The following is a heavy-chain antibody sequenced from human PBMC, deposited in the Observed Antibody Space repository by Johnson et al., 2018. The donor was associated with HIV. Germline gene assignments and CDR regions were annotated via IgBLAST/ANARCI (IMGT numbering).Heavy chain of an antibody. CDR3: AKRADSTAYYYVPHGAFDL. D-gene: IGHD3-22*01. Sequence: VQLVESGGGLVQPGGSLRLSCAASGFTFSSYAMSWVRQAPGKGLEWVSAISGSGGSTYYADSVKGRFTISRDNSKNTLYLQISSLRTEDTAVYYCAKRADSTAYYYVPHGAFDLWGQGTLVTVSS. CDR2: ISGSGGST. CDR1: GFTFSSYA. J-gene: IGHJ3*01. V-gene: IGHV3-23*04.